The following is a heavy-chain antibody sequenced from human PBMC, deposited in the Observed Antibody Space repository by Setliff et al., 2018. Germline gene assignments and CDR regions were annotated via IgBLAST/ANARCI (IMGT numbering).Heavy chain of an antibody. Sequence: TLSLTCTVSGGSISSGDYYWSWIRQPPGKGLEWIGYIYYSGSTYYNPSLKSRVTISVDTSKNQFSLKLSSMTAADTAVYYCARDRTDSSGHVDYWGQGTLVTVSS. V-gene: IGHV4-30-4*08. J-gene: IGHJ4*02. D-gene: IGHD3-22*01. CDR2: IYYSGST. CDR1: GGSISSGDYY. CDR3: ARDRTDSSGHVDY.